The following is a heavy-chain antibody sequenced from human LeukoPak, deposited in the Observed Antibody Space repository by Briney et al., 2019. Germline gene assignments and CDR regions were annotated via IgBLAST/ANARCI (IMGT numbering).Heavy chain of an antibody. CDR2: IYYSGST. D-gene: IGHD6-6*01. V-gene: IGHV4-31*03. CDR1: GGSISSGGYY. J-gene: IGHJ4*02. CDR3: ARLRPRYSSWSYFDY. Sequence: SQTLSLTCTVSGGSISSGGYYWSWIRQHPGKGLEWIRYIYYSGSTYYNPSLKSRVTISVDTSKNQFSLKLSSVTAADTAVYYCARLRPRYSSWSYFDYWGQGTLVTVSS.